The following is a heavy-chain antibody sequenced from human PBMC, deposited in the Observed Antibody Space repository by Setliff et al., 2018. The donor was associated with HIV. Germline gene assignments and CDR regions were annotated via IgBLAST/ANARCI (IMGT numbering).Heavy chain of an antibody. Sequence: SETLSLTCTVSGGSISSYYWSWIRQPPGKGLEWIGYIYYSGSTNYNPSLTSRVTISADTSRNQFSLKLTSVTAADTAIYYCARGMNFDYWGQGTQVTVSS. J-gene: IGHJ4*02. CDR1: GGSISSYY. V-gene: IGHV4-59*01. CDR3: ARGMNFDY. CDR2: IYYSGST.